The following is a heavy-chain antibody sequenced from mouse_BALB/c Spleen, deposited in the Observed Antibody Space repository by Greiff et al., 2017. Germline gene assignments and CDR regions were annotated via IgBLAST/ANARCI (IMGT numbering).Heavy chain of an antibody. V-gene: IGHV5-17*02. D-gene: IGHD2-3*01. J-gene: IGHJ4*01. Sequence: EVKLMESGGGLVQPGGSRKLSCAASGFTFSSFGMHWVRQAPEKGLEWVAYISSGSSTIYYADTVKGRFTISRDNPKNTLFLQMTSLRSEDTAMYYCARGDDGPYAMDYWGQGTSVTVSS. CDR3: ARGDDGPYAMDY. CDR1: GFTFSSFG. CDR2: ISSGSSTI.